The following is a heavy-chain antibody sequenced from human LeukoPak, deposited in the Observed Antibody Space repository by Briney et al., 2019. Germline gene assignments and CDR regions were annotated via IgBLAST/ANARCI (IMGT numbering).Heavy chain of an antibody. CDR3: ASYRIYYYYGMDV. CDR1: GGSFSGYY. Sequence: SETLSLTCAVYGGSFSGYYWSWIRQPPGKGLEWIGEINHSGSTNYNPSLKSRVTISVDTSKNQFSLKLSSVTAADTAVYYRASYRIYYYYGMDVWGQGTTVTVSS. V-gene: IGHV4-34*01. D-gene: IGHD1-14*01. CDR2: INHSGST. J-gene: IGHJ6*02.